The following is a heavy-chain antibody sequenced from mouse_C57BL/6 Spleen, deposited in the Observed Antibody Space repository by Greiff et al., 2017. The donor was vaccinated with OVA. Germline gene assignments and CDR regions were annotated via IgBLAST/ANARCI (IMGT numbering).Heavy chain of an antibody. V-gene: IGHV1-55*01. CDR3: ARGGFITTSMDY. J-gene: IGHJ4*01. Sequence: VQLQQPGAELVKPGASVKMSCKASGYTFTSYWLTWVKQRPGQGLEWIGDIYPGSGSTNYNEKFKSKATLTVDTSSSTAYMQLSSLTSEDSAVYYCARGGFITTSMDYWGQGTSVTVSS. CDR1: GYTFTSYW. CDR2: IYPGSGST. D-gene: IGHD1-1*01.